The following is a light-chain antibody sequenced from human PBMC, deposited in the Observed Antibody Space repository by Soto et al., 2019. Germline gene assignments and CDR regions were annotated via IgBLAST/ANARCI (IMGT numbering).Light chain of an antibody. V-gene: IGKV1-6*01. Sequence: AIQMTQSPSSLSASVGDRVTITCRARQGISNELGWYQHKPGKAPKLLIYAASTLQSGVPSRYSGSGSGTDFSLAISSLQSKDFATYSCLQDVNSPYTFDQRTKRE. CDR2: AAS. J-gene: IGKJ2*01. CDR3: LQDVNSPYT. CDR1: QGISNE.